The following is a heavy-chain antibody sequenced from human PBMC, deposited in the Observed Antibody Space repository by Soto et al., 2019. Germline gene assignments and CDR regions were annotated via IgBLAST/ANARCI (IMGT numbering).Heavy chain of an antibody. Sequence: SETLSLTCTVSGGSISSYYWSWIRQPPGKGLEWIGYIYYSGSTNYNPSLKSRVTISVDTSKNQFSLKLSSVTAADTAVYYCARGFEGYCSGGSCDVDPWGQGTLVTVSS. CDR3: ARGFEGYCSGGSCDVDP. J-gene: IGHJ5*02. CDR1: GGSISSYY. V-gene: IGHV4-59*12. D-gene: IGHD2-15*01. CDR2: IYYSGST.